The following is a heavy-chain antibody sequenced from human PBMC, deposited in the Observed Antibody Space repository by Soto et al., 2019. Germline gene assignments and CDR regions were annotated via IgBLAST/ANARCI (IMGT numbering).Heavy chain of an antibody. D-gene: IGHD3-9*01. CDR3: ARDFDPDSLFEWLTLNWFDP. CDR2: ISSSSSYI. Sequence: GGSLRLSCAASGFTFSSYSMNWVRQAPGKGLEWVSSISSSSSYIYYADSVKGRFTISRDNAKNSLYLQMNSLRAEDTAVYYCARDFDPDSLFEWLTLNWFDPWGQGTLVTVSS. CDR1: GFTFSSYS. V-gene: IGHV3-21*01. J-gene: IGHJ5*02.